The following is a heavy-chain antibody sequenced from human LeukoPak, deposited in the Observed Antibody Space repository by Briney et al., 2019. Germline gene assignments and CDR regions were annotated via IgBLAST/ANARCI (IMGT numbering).Heavy chain of an antibody. J-gene: IGHJ4*02. V-gene: IGHV1-2*02. D-gene: IGHD2-8*02. CDR1: GYTFTSYY. CDR2: IKPNSGGT. CDR3: ARSASTGSFDY. Sequence: ASVKVSCKASGYTFTSYYMHWVRQAPGQGLEWMGWIKPNSGGTNYAQRFQDRVTMTWDTSISTAYLDLTGLRSADTAVYYCARSASTGSFDYWGQGTLITVSS.